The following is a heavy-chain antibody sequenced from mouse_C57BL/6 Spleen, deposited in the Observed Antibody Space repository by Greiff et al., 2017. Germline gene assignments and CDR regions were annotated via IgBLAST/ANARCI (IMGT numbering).Heavy chain of an antibody. D-gene: IGHD3-3*01. CDR1: GYTFTDSY. Sequence: VQLQQSGAELVRPGASVKLSCKASGYTFTDSYINWVKQRPGQGLEWIARIYPGSGNTYYNGKFKGKATLTAEKSSSTAYMQLSSLTSEDSAVYFCAREGAGGPGLDYWGQGTSVTVSA. CDR3: AREGAGGPGLDY. V-gene: IGHV1-76*01. J-gene: IGHJ4*01. CDR2: IYPGSGNT.